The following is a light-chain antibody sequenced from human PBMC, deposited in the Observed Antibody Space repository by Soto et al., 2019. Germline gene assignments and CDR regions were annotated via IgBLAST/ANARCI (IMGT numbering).Light chain of an antibody. CDR3: QNCGGYWT. CDR2: KAS. Sequence: DIQMTQSPSTLSASVGDRVTITFRASQSITTSLAWFQQKPAKAPKVLIYKASFLESGVQSRFSGGGSGTEFTLTIICLQPDDSATYYCQNCGGYWTFGQGTKVEI. V-gene: IGKV1-5*03. J-gene: IGKJ1*01. CDR1: QSITTS.